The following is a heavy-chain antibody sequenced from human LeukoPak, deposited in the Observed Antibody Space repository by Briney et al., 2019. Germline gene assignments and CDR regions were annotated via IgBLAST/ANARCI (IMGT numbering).Heavy chain of an antibody. J-gene: IGHJ5*02. CDR3: ARAIVGTPRFGKKTHYNWFDP. D-gene: IGHD2-15*01. Sequence: ASVKVSCKASGYTFTGYYMHWVRQAPGQGLEWMGWINPNSGGTNYAQKFQGRVTMTRDTSISTAYMELSRLRSEDTAVYYCARAIVGTPRFGKKTHYNWFDPWGQGTLVTVSS. V-gene: IGHV1-2*02. CDR1: GYTFTGYY. CDR2: INPNSGGT.